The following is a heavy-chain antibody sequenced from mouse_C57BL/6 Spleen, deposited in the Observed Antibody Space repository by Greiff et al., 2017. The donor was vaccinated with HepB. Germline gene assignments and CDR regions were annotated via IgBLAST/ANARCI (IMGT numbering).Heavy chain of an antibody. D-gene: IGHD1-1*01. Sequence: QVQLQQPGAELVKPGASVKLSCKASGYTFTSYWMQWVKQRPGQGLEWIGEIDPTDSYTNYNQKFKGKATLTVYTSSSTAYMQLSSLTSEASAVYYCARSYYYGSSAMDYWGQGTSVTVSS. J-gene: IGHJ4*01. CDR2: IDPTDSYT. CDR3: ARSYYYGSSAMDY. CDR1: GYTFTSYW. V-gene: IGHV1-50*01.